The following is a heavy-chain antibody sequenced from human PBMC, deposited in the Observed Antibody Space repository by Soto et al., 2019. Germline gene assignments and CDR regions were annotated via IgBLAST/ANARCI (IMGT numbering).Heavy chain of an antibody. D-gene: IGHD2-15*01. CDR1: GFSVSSKY. CDR3: TRDDVRCSGGRCYGVPMDV. J-gene: IGHJ6*04. Sequence: EVQLVESGGALVQPGGSLRHSCTASGFSVSSKYMSWVRQAPGKGLEWVSLIQSGGSTYYAGSAKGRFTISRDNSQITLSLPMNSLRVDDTGVYYCTRDDVRCSGGRCYGVPMDVWGKGTTVTVSA. CDR2: IQSGGST. V-gene: IGHV3-66*01.